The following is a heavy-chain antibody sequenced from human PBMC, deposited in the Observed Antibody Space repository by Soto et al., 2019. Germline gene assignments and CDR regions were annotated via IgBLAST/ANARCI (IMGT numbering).Heavy chain of an antibody. V-gene: IGHV3-23*01. Sequence: EVQLLESGGGLVQPGGSLRLSCAASGFTFSSYAMSWVRQAPGKGLEWVSAISGSGGSTYYADSVKGRFTISRDNSKNTLYLQMNRLRAEDTAVYYCAKDAPAKSRAAAGTDYDCGMDVWGQGTTVTVSS. CDR2: ISGSGGST. D-gene: IGHD6-13*01. J-gene: IGHJ6*02. CDR1: GFTFSSYA. CDR3: AKDAPAKSRAAAGTDYDCGMDV.